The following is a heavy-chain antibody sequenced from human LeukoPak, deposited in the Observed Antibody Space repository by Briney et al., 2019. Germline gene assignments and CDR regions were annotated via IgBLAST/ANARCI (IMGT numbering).Heavy chain of an antibody. V-gene: IGHV1-3*04. CDR1: GYTFTSYA. J-gene: IGHJ4*02. CDR2: INTGNGNT. CDR3: AREVYDTGYFDY. Sequence: ASVKVSCKASGYTFTSYAMHWVRQAPGQRLEWMGWINTGNGNTRYSQKFQGRVTITRDTSASTAYMELSSLRSEDTAVCYCAREVYDTGYFDYWGQGTLVTVSS. D-gene: IGHD3-3*01.